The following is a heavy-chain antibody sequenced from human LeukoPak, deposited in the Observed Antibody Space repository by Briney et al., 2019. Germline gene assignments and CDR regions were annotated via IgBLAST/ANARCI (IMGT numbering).Heavy chain of an antibody. J-gene: IGHJ4*02. CDR3: ARGDCSSTSCYPSLYYFDY. V-gene: IGHV1-69*13. Sequence: SVKVSCKASGGTFSSYAISWVRQAPGQGLEWMGGIIPIFGTANYAQKFQGRVTITADESTSTAYMELSSLRSEDTAVYYCARGDCSSTSCYPSLYYFDYWGQGTLVTVSS. D-gene: IGHD2-2*01. CDR2: IIPIFGTA. CDR1: GGTFSSYA.